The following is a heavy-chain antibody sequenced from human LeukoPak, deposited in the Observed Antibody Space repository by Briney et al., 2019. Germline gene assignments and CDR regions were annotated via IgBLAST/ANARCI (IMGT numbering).Heavy chain of an antibody. Sequence: SQTLSLTCTVSGGSISSNSYYWSWIRQPPGKGLEWIGYIYYSGSTNYNPSLKSRVTISVDTSKNQFSLKLSSVTAADTAVYYCARSNSSGWKYYFDYWGQGTLVTVSS. V-gene: IGHV4-61*01. CDR3: ARSNSSGWKYYFDY. CDR2: IYYSGST. D-gene: IGHD6-19*01. J-gene: IGHJ4*02. CDR1: GGSISSNSYY.